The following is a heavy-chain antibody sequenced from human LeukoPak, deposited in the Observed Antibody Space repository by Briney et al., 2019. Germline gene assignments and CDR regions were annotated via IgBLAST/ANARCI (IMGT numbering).Heavy chain of an antibody. D-gene: IGHD3-3*01. CDR3: AGGFWYFDF. V-gene: IGHV3-23*01. J-gene: IGHJ4*02. CDR1: GFTFSNYA. CDR2: ISDSGDST. Sequence: GGALRLSCAASGFTFSNYATGWVRHASGKGLEWVSTISDSGDSTYYADSVKGRFSISRDTSKNTLYLQMSSLRAEDTAVYYCAGGFWYFDFWGQGTLVTASS.